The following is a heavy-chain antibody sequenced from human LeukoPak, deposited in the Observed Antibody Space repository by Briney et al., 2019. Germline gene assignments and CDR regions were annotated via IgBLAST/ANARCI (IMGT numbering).Heavy chain of an antibody. J-gene: IGHJ4*02. CDR1: GFTFSSYW. CDR3: ARREYCGGDCYSGVDY. V-gene: IGHV3-74*01. CDR2: INGHGSTT. Sequence: GGSLRLSCAASGFTFSSYWVYWVRQAPGKGLVWVSGINGHGSTTRYADSVKGRFTISRDNAKNSLYLQMNSLRAEDTALYYCARREYCGGDCYSGVDYWGQGTLVTVSS. D-gene: IGHD2-21*02.